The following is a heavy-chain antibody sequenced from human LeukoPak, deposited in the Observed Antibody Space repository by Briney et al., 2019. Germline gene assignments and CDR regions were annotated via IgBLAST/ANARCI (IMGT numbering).Heavy chain of an antibody. CDR1: GGSFSGFY. CDR2: INHNRNT. Sequence: SETLSLTCAVYGGSFSGFYWTWIRQPPGKGLEWIGQINHNRNTHYNPSLKSRVTISVDTSKNQFSLKLSSVTAADTAVYYCARVPKYFDLWGRGTPVTVSS. CDR3: ARVPKYFDL. V-gene: IGHV4-34*01. J-gene: IGHJ2*01.